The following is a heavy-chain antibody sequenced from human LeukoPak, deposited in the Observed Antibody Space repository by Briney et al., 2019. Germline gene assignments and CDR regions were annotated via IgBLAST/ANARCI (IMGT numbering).Heavy chain of an antibody. J-gene: IGHJ4*02. Sequence: GGSLRLSCAASGFTFSSHSMNWVRQAPGKGLEWVSYISSSSSSTIYYADSVKGRFTISRDNAKNSLYLQMNSLRAEDTAVYYCARDRGYTSGWYGFDYWGQGTLVTVSS. V-gene: IGHV3-48*04. CDR2: ISSSSSSTI. CDR3: ARDRGYTSGWYGFDY. D-gene: IGHD6-19*01. CDR1: GFTFSSHS.